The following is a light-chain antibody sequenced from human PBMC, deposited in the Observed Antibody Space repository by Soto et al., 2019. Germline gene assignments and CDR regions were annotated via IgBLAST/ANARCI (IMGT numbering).Light chain of an antibody. J-gene: IGKJ5*01. CDR3: QQYHNWPIT. Sequence: EIVMTQSPATLSVSPGERATLSCRASQSVSCNLAWHQQKPCQAPRILMYDASTRATGIPARFSGSGSGTEFALTISSLQSEDFAVYYCQQYHNWPITFGQGTRLEI. CDR2: DAS. V-gene: IGKV3-15*01. CDR1: QSVSCN.